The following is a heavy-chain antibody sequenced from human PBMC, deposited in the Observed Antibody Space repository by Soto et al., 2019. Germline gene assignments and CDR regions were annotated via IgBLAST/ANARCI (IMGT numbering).Heavy chain of an antibody. CDR2: IYSHDDT. V-gene: IGHV4-39*01. Sequence: QLQLQESGPGLVKPSEPLSLTCTVSGGSVSSNDYSWGWVRQSPGKGLEWIGAIYSHDDTHYNPSLLSRVTTSVDTPKNEFSLRLNSVTAADTAVYYCVRLNGYCVSTKCRGYYGMDVWAKGPRSPSR. D-gene: IGHD2-2*03. CDR3: VRLNGYCVSTKCRGYYGMDV. J-gene: IGHJ6*02. CDR1: GGSVSSNDYS.